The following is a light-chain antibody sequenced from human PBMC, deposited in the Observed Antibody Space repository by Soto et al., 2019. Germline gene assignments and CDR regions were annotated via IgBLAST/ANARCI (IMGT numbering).Light chain of an antibody. J-gene: IGKJ5*01. CDR2: DAS. V-gene: IGKV3-11*01. CDR3: QQREHWPPLS. CDR1: QSGSHY. Sequence: EVVLTQSPATLSLSPGERATLSCRASQSGSHYLAWYQQKPGQAPSLLIYDASNRATGTPARFSGSGSGTYFTLTISSLEPEDFAVYYCQQREHWPPLSFGQGTRLEI.